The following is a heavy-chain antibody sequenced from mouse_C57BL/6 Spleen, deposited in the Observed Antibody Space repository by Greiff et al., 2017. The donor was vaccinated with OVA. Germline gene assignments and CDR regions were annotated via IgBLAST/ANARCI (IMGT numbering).Heavy chain of an antibody. D-gene: IGHD1-1*01. CDR1: GYSITSGYY. J-gene: IGHJ4*01. Sequence: DVHLVESGPGLVKPSQSLSLTCSVTGYSITSGYYWNWIRQFPGNKLEWMGYISYDGSNNYNPSLKNRISITRDTSKNQFFLKLNSVTTEDTATYYCAREGGSRYYYAMDYWGQGTSVTVSS. V-gene: IGHV3-6*01. CDR3: AREGGSRYYYAMDY. CDR2: ISYDGSN.